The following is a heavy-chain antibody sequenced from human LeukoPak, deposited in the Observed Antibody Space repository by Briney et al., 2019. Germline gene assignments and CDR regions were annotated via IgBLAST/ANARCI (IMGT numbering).Heavy chain of an antibody. CDR2: ISYDGGNK. CDR1: GFTFSNYW. Sequence: GVSLRLSCVASGFTFSNYWMHWVRQAPGKGLEWVAVISYDGGNKYYADSVKGRFTISRDNSKNTLYLQMNSLRAEDTAVYYCAKGYSYAFDIWGQGTMVTVSS. V-gene: IGHV3-30*18. CDR3: AKGYSYAFDI. J-gene: IGHJ3*02. D-gene: IGHD5-18*01.